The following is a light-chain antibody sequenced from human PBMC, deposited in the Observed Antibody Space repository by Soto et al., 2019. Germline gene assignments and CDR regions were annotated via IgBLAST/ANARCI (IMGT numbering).Light chain of an antibody. CDR3: LQHKTYSLT. CDR2: AAF. V-gene: IGKV1-17*01. J-gene: IGKJ5*01. CDR1: QDIRND. Sequence: DIQMTQSPSSLSASVADRVTITCRASQDIRNDLCWYQQKPGKAPKRLIYAAFILQSGVPPRFSGNGSGTDFTLTISSLQAEDYATYFCLQHKTYSLTFGQGTRLE.